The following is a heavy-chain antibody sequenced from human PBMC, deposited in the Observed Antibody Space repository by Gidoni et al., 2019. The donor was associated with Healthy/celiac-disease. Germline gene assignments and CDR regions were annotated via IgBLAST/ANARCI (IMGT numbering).Heavy chain of an antibody. CDR1: GGSISSGGYS. CDR3: ARGTPFGELPYGQNYYYYYYMDV. V-gene: IGHV4-30-2*01. CDR2: IYHSGST. D-gene: IGHD3-10*01. Sequence: QLQLQESGSGLVKPSQTLSLTCAVSGGSISSGGYSWSWIRQPPGKGLEWIGYIYHSGSTYYNPSLKSRVTISVDRSKNQFSLKLSSVTAADTAVYYCARGTPFGELPYGQNYYYYYYMDVWGKGTTVTVPS. J-gene: IGHJ6*03.